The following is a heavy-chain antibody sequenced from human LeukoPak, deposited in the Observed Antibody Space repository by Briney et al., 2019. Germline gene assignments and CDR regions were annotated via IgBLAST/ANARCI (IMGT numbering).Heavy chain of an antibody. J-gene: IGHJ4*02. V-gene: IGHV3-30-3*01. D-gene: IGHD2-15*01. CDR1: GFTFSRHS. Sequence: GGSLRLSCAASGFTFSRHSMHWVRQAPGKGLEWLALILYDGSNQYYADSVRGRFTISRDNSKNTLFLQMNTLRPEDTSLYYCARDNGYTSGHGLDSWGQGILVTVSS. CDR2: ILYDGSNQ. CDR3: ARDNGYTSGHGLDS.